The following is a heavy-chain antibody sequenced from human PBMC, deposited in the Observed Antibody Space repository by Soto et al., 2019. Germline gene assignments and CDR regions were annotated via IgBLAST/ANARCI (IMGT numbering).Heavy chain of an antibody. CDR2: IYSGGST. V-gene: IGHV3-53*01. J-gene: IGHJ4*02. D-gene: IGHD2-21*02. CDR1: GFTVSSNY. CDR3: ARDAGYCGGDCKNDY. Sequence: EVQLVESGGGLIQPGGSLRLSCAASGFTVSSNYMSWVRQAPGKGLEWVSVIYSGGSTYYADSVKGRFTISRDNSKNTLDLQMNSLRAEDTAVYYCARDAGYCGGDCKNDYWGQGTLVTVSS.